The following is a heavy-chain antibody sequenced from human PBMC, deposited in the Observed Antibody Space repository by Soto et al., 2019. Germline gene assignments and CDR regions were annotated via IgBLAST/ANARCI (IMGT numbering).Heavy chain of an antibody. CDR2: ISHDGSNK. CDR3: AKEVPTNPLDS. Sequence: QVQLVESGGGAVQSGRSLSLSCAASGFIFSSYYMHWVRQAPGKGLEWVAMISHDGSNKTYAESLKGRLTISRDNSRSTRYLQMNSLRTGDTAVYYCAKEVPTNPLDSWGHGTLVAVSP. V-gene: IGHV3-30*18. J-gene: IGHJ5*01. D-gene: IGHD2-2*01. CDR1: GFIFSSYY.